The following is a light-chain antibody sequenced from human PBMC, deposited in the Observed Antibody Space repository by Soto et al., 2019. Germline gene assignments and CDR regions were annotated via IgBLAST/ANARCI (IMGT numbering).Light chain of an antibody. CDR2: EIN. CDR3: SSFAGSNNFPYV. CDR1: SSDVGAYDY. Sequence: QSALTQPPSASGSPGQSVTISCTGTSSDVGAYDYVSWYQQHPGKAPKLMIYEINKRPSGVPDRFSGSKSGNTASQTVSGLQAEDEADYYCSSFAGSNNFPYVFGTGTKLTVL. V-gene: IGLV2-8*01. J-gene: IGLJ1*01.